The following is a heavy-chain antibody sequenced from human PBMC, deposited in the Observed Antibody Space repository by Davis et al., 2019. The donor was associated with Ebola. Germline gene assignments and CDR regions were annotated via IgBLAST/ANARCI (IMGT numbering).Heavy chain of an antibody. Sequence: PGGSLRLSCAASGFTFSSYAMSWVRQAPGRGLEWVSSISSSSSYIYYADSVKGRFTISRDNAKNSLYLQMNSLRAEDTAVYYCAKSGLSFGVVKYHYGMDVWGKGTTVTVSS. CDR2: ISSSSSYI. V-gene: IGHV3-21*04. CDR3: AKSGLSFGVVKYHYGMDV. D-gene: IGHD3-3*01. CDR1: GFTFSSYA. J-gene: IGHJ6*04.